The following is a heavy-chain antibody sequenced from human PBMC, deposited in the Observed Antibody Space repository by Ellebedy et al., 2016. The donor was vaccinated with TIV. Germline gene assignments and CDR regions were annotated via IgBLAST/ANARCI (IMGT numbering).Heavy chain of an antibody. CDR2: IIPMFGTA. V-gene: IGHV1-69*13. J-gene: IGHJ3*02. CDR3: ARAGEGCSTTICYNAFDI. CDR1: RGTFSSYA. D-gene: IGHD2-2*02. Sequence: SVKVSXKVSRGTFSSYAISWVRQAPGQGLEWMGGIIPMFGTANSAQKFQGRVTINADDSTTTVYMELSSLRSDDTAVYYCARAGEGCSTTICYNAFDIWGQGTMVTVSS.